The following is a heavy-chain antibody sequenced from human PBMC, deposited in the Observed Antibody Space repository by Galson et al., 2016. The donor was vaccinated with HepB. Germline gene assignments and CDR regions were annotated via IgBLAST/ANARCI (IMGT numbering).Heavy chain of an antibody. CDR1: GFTFSSYA. CDR2: ISYDGSKK. CDR3: ARGRSSRWNSPFDH. D-gene: IGHD1-7*01. J-gene: IGHJ4*02. Sequence: SLRLSCAASGFTFSSYAMHWVRQAPGKGLEWEAVISYDGSKKYYADSVKGRFTISRDNSKNTLYLQMNSLRAEDTAVYYCARGRSSRWNSPFDHWGQGTLVTVSS. V-gene: IGHV3-30-3*01.